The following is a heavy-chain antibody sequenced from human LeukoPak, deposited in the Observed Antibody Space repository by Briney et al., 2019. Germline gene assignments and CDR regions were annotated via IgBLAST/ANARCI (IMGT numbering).Heavy chain of an antibody. J-gene: IGHJ6*03. D-gene: IGHD3-16*02. CDR1: GGTFSSYA. CDR2: IIPIFGTA. Sequence: SVKVSCKASGGTFSSYAISWVRQAPGQGLEWMGGIIPIFGTANYAQKFQGRVTITADKSTSTAYMELSSLRSEDTAVYYCARSSFSMGYYYYMDVWGKGTTVAVSS. V-gene: IGHV1-69*06. CDR3: ARSSFSMGYYYYMDV.